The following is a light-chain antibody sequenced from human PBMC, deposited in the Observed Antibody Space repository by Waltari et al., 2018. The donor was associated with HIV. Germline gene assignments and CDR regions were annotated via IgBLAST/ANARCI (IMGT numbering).Light chain of an antibody. CDR2: GEN. CDR3: QSYDSNNVL. V-gene: IGLV6-57*01. CDR1: SGSIASYY. Sequence: NFMLTQPHSVSESPGKTVIISCSRSSGSIASYYVQWYQQRPGSSPATVIYGENQGPCGVPDRFSGSIDSSSNSASLTISGLKTEDEADYYCQSYDSNNVLLGGGTKLTVL. J-gene: IGLJ2*01.